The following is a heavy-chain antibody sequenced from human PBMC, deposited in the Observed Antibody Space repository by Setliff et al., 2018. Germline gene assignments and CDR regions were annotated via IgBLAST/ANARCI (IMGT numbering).Heavy chain of an antibody. D-gene: IGHD2-21*01. CDR2: ISVYNGKT. J-gene: IGHJ4*02. Sequence: GASVKVSCKASGYTFTCYGFSWVRQAPGQGLEWMGWISVYNGKTKYAQKFQGRVTMTTDTSTRTAYMEVTSLRSDDTAVYYCATEKFPGDWGDYWGQGTLVTVSS. V-gene: IGHV1-18*01. CDR3: ATEKFPGDWGDY. CDR1: GYTFTCYG.